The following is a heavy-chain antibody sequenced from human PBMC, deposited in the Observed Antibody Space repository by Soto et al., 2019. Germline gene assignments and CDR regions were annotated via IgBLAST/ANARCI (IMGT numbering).Heavy chain of an antibody. V-gene: IGHV1-8*02. Sequence: ASVKVSCKASGYTFTSYDINWVRQATGQGLEWMGWINPNSGNTGYAQKFQGRVTMTRNTSTSTAYMELSSLRSEDTAVYYCARWSVATIYYGMDVWGQGTTVTVSS. D-gene: IGHD5-12*01. CDR3: ARWSVATIYYGMDV. CDR1: GYTFTSYD. J-gene: IGHJ6*02. CDR2: INPNSGNT.